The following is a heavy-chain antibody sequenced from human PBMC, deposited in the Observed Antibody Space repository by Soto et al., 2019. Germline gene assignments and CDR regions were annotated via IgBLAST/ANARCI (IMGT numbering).Heavy chain of an antibody. V-gene: IGHV4-59*08. Sequence: SSETLSLTCAVSGGSISSYYWSRIRQPPGKGLEWIGYIYYSGSTNYNPSLKSRVTISVDTSKNQFSLKLNSMTAADTAVYYCARHNYGSGSTYFDYWGQGTLVTV. CDR1: GGSISSYY. CDR3: ARHNYGSGSTYFDY. J-gene: IGHJ4*02. D-gene: IGHD3-10*01. CDR2: IYYSGST.